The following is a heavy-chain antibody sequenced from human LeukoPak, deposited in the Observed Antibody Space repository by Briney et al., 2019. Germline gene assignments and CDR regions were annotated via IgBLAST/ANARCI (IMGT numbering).Heavy chain of an antibody. CDR1: GGSITNYY. CDR2: VFYSGST. D-gene: IGHD2-21*02. J-gene: IGHJ3*02. CDR3: ARDAVTYDAFDI. V-gene: IGHV4-59*01. Sequence: SETLSLTCTVSGGSITNYYWNWIRQPPGKGLAWIGYVFYSGSTNYNPSLKSRVTISVDTSKNQFSLKLSSVTAADTAVYYCARDAVTYDAFDIWGQGTMVTVSS.